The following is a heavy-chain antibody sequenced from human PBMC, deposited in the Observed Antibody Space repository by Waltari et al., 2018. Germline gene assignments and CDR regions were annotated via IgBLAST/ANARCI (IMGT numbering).Heavy chain of an antibody. D-gene: IGHD6-6*01. CDR3: ARGIAARPVDY. Sequence: QVQLQESGPGLVKPSETLSLTCAVSGYSISSGYYWGWIRQPPGKGLEWIGSIDHSVSTYYNPSLKSRVTISVDTSKNQFSLKLSSVTAADTAVYYCARGIAARPVDYWGQGTLVTVSS. V-gene: IGHV4-38-2*01. CDR1: GYSISSGYY. CDR2: IDHSVST. J-gene: IGHJ4*02.